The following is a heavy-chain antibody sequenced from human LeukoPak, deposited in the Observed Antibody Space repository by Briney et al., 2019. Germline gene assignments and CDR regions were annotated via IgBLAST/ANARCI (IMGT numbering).Heavy chain of an antibody. V-gene: IGHV3-53*01. CDR2: IYSDNT. CDR1: GFTVSSNS. J-gene: IGHJ4*02. D-gene: IGHD4/OR15-4a*01. Sequence: GGSLRLSCTVSGFTVSSNSMSWVRQAPGKGLEWVSFIYSDNTHYSDSVKGRFTISRDNSKNTLYLQMNSLSAEDTAVYYCARRAGAYSHPYDYWGQGTLVTVSS. CDR3: ARRAGAYSHPYDY.